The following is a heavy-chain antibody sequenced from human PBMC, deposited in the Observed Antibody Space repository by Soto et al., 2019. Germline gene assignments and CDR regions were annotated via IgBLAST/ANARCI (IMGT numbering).Heavy chain of an antibody. J-gene: IGHJ6*02. V-gene: IGHV3-23*01. CDR1: GFTFSTYA. CDR2: ISGGGVST. CDR3: AKPHPTPDYDFWSGHFHAMDV. D-gene: IGHD3-3*01. Sequence: PGGSMRLSCTASGFTFSTYAMAWVRQAPGKGLEWVSAISGGGVSTYYADSVKGRFTLSRDNSKNTLYLQMHTLRAEDTAVYFCAKPHPTPDYDFWSGHFHAMDVWGQGTTVTAP.